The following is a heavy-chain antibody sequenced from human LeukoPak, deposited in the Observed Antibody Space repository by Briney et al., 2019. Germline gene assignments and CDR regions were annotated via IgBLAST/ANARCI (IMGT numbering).Heavy chain of an antibody. J-gene: IGHJ4*02. CDR3: ARQRAYSSSSPFDY. V-gene: IGHV4-59*08. Sequence: KSSETLSLTCSVSGGSISSLYWSWIRQPPGKGLEWIGYIYYTGSTNYNPSLKSRVTMFVDMSKNQFSLRLSSVTAADTAVYYCARQRAYSSSSPFDYWGQGTLVTVSS. CDR2: IYYTGST. D-gene: IGHD6-6*01. CDR1: GGSISSLY.